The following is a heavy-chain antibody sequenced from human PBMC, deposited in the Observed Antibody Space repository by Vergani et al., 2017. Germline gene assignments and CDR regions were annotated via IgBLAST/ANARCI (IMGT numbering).Heavy chain of an antibody. V-gene: IGHV3-48*03. CDR3: AREGATAYYYDSSGYSERDY. CDR2: ISSSGNTI. J-gene: IGHJ4*02. D-gene: IGHD3-22*01. Sequence: EVQLVESGGGLVQPGGSLRLSCAASGFTFSSYEMNWVRQAPGEGLEWVSYISSSGNTIYYADSVKGRFTISRDNAKNSLYLQMNSLRAEDTAVSDCAREGATAYYYDSSGYSERDYWGQGTLVTVSS. CDR1: GFTFSSYE.